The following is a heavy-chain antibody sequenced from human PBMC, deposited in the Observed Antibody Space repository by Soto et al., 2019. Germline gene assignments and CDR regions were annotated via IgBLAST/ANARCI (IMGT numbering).Heavy chain of an antibody. Sequence: QLQLQESGPGLVKPSETLSLTCTVSGGSISSSSYYWGWIRQPPGKGLEWIGSIYYSGSTYYNPSLKSRVTISVDTSKNQFSLKLSSVTAADTAVYYCARQWWAGVAVAGMFDYWGQGTLVTVSS. CDR2: IYYSGST. CDR1: GGSISSSSYY. CDR3: ARQWWAGVAVAGMFDY. V-gene: IGHV4-39*01. D-gene: IGHD6-19*01. J-gene: IGHJ4*02.